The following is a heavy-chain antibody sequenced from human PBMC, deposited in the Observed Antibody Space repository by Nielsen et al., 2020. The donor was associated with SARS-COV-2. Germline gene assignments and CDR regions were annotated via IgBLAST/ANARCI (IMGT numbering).Heavy chain of an antibody. V-gene: IGHV3-9*01. CDR3: AKDMGPVIWYFDL. J-gene: IGHJ2*01. D-gene: IGHD3-10*01. Sequence: GGSLRLSCAASGFTFDDYAMHWVRQAPGKGLEWVSGISWNSGSIGYADSVKGRFTISRDNAKNSLYLQMNSLRAEDTALYYCAKDMGPVIWYFDLWGRGTLVTVSS. CDR2: ISWNSGSI. CDR1: GFTFDDYA.